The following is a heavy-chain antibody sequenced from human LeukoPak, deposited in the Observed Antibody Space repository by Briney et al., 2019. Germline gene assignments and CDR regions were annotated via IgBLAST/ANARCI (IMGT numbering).Heavy chain of an antibody. V-gene: IGHV4-59*08. CDR2: IYYSGST. J-gene: IGHJ4*02. Sequence: SETLSLTCAVYGGSFSGYYWSWIRQPPGKGLEWIGYIYYSGSTNYNPSLKSRVTISVDTSKNQFSLKLSSVTAADTAVYYCARHSEAGAFDYWGQGTLVTVSS. CDR1: GGSFSGYY. CDR3: ARHSEAGAFDY. D-gene: IGHD1-26*01.